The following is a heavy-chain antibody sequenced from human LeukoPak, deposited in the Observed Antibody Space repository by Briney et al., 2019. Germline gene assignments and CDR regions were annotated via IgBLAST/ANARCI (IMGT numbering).Heavy chain of an antibody. CDR2: VRHDGSNE. J-gene: IGHJ4*02. V-gene: IGHV3-30*02. CDR1: GFVLSDYG. CDR3: AREYGGGYHSEGPKL. Sequence: GGSLRLSCAASGFVLSDYGMHWVRQAPGKGLEWVAFVRHDGSNEYYADSVKGRFSISRDKSKNTLYLQMRSLRAEDTAVYSCAREYGGGYHSEGPKLWSLGTLVTVSA. D-gene: IGHD2-21*02.